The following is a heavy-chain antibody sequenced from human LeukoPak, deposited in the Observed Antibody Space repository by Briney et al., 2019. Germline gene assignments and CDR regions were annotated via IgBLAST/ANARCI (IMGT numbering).Heavy chain of an antibody. V-gene: IGHV3-30*04. Sequence: PGGSLRLSCAVSGFTFRNYAFHWVRQTPGKGLEWVALTSYDGSHKYYADSVKGRFTISRDNSKNTLYLQMNSLRVEDTALYYCAGVQSSDWNAYFYYLDVWGKGTTVTVSS. J-gene: IGHJ6*03. CDR1: GFTFRNYA. D-gene: IGHD6-19*01. CDR3: AGVQSSDWNAYFYYLDV. CDR2: TSYDGSHK.